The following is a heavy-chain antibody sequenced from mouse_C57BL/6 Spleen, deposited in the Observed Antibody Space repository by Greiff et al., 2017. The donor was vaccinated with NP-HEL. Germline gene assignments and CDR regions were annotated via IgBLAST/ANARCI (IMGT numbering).Heavy chain of an antibody. J-gene: IGHJ4*01. Sequence: EVQRVESVAELVRPGASVKLSCTASGFNIKNTYMHWVKQRPEQGLEWIGRIDPANGNTKYAPKFQGKATITADTSSNTAYLQLSSLTSEDTAIYCCARSGGSSPYYYAMDYWGQGTSVTVSS. D-gene: IGHD1-1*01. CDR2: IDPANGNT. V-gene: IGHV14-3*01. CDR1: GFNIKNTY. CDR3: ARSGGSSPYYYAMDY.